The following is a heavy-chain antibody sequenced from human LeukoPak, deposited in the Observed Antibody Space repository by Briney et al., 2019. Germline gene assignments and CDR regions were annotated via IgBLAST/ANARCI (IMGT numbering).Heavy chain of an antibody. CDR2: ISGDGANA. J-gene: IGHJ4*02. CDR3: VLLSLTPG. Sequence: GGSLRLSCAASGFTFSTYWMHWVRQVPGKGLVWVSRISGDGANANYADSVKGRFTISRDNAKNTLYLQMNSLRAEDTAVYYCVLLSLTPGWGQGTLVTVSS. CDR1: GFTFSTYW. D-gene: IGHD3-10*01. V-gene: IGHV3-74*01.